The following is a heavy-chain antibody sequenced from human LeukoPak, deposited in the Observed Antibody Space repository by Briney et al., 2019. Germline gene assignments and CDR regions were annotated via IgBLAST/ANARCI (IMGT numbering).Heavy chain of an antibody. CDR1: GYSFTSYW. CDR3: ARRVLYGSGSLTSNWFDP. Sequence: GESLKISCKGSGYSFTSYWIGWVRQMPGKGLEWMGIIYPGDSDTRYSPSFQGPVTISADKSISTAYLQWSSLKASDTAMYYCARRVLYGSGSLTSNWFDPWGQGTLVTVSS. J-gene: IGHJ5*02. V-gene: IGHV5-51*01. CDR2: IYPGDSDT. D-gene: IGHD3-10*01.